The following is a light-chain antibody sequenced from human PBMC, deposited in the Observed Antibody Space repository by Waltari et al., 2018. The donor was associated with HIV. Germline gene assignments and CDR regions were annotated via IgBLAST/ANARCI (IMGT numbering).Light chain of an antibody. CDR2: NTN. V-gene: IGLV8-61*01. J-gene: IGLJ3*02. CDR3: LLYMGSGVWV. Sequence: QTVVTQEPSFSVSPGGTVTLTCALGSVSVTSRSYPSWNQQTPGQAPRTLITNTNTRSSGVPDRFSGSILGNRAALTITGAQADDESAYYCLLYMGSGVWVFGGGTKLTVL. CDR1: SVSVTSRSY.